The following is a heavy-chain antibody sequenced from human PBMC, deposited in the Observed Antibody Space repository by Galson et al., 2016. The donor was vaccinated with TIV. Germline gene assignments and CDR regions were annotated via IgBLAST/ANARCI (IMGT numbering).Heavy chain of an antibody. V-gene: IGHV4-61*08. Sequence: LTCSVSGASVGSGGYYWTWVRRPPGKGLEWIGFVYYSGSTEYNPSLKSRVTISRDTSKKQFSLRLTSVTAADTAVYYCAGDSATTPRIFESWGQGILVTVSS. CDR3: AGDSATTPRIFES. J-gene: IGHJ4*02. CDR1: GASVGSGGYY. D-gene: IGHD1-1*01. CDR2: VYYSGST.